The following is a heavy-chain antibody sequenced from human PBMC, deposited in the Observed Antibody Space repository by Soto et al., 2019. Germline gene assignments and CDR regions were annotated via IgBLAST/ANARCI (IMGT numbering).Heavy chain of an antibody. CDR2: IYYTGST. D-gene: IGHD2-2*01. Sequence: SETLSLTCTVSGGSISSGDYYWSWIRQHSGKGLEWIGCIYYTGSTYYNTSLKSRVTISVDTSKNQFSLKLSSVTAADTAVYYCARDPGWQIVVPAAPYYMDVWGKGTTVTVSS. CDR1: GGSISSGDYY. CDR3: ARDPGWQIVVPAAPYYMDV. J-gene: IGHJ6*03. V-gene: IGHV4-31*03.